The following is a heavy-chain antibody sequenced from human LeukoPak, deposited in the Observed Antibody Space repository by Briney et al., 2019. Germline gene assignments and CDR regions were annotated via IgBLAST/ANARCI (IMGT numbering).Heavy chain of an antibody. CDR1: GGSLSSYS. CDR2: IYYSGST. J-gene: IGHJ6*02. Sequence: SETLSLTCTVSGGSLSSYSWGWVRQPPGRGLEWIGYIYYSGSTIYNPSLRSRVTISIDTSKNQFSMKLSSVTAADTAVYYCAREVVVPAAQASYYYYGMDVWGQGTTVTVSS. V-gene: IGHV4-59*12. D-gene: IGHD2-2*01. CDR3: AREVVVPAAQASYYYYGMDV.